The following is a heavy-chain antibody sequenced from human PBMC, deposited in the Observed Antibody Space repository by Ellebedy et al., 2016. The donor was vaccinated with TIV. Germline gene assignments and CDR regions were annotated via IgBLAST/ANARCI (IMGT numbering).Heavy chain of an antibody. J-gene: IGHJ5*02. D-gene: IGHD3-3*01. Sequence: GESLKISCAASGFSFSNYDMSWVRQAPGKGLEWVAHIKTDGSETYYVDSVKGRFTISRENAKNALFLQMDGLRVDDSAVYYCVGFGVFNLWGQGAPVTVSS. CDR2: IKTDGSET. V-gene: IGHV3-7*01. CDR3: VGFGVFNL. CDR1: GFSFSNYD.